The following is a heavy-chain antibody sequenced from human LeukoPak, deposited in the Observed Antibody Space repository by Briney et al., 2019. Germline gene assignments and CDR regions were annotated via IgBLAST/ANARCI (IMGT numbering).Heavy chain of an antibody. V-gene: IGHV3-33*01. D-gene: IGHD4-23*01. CDR1: GFTFSSYG. CDR2: IWYDGSNK. J-gene: IGHJ4*02. CDR3: ARDLYGGNSGLDY. Sequence: QTGRSLRLSCAASGFTFSSYGMHWVRQAPGKGLEWVAVIWYDGSNKYYADSVKGRFTISRDNSKNTLYLQMNSLRAEDTAVYYCARDLYGGNSGLDYWGQGTLVTVSS.